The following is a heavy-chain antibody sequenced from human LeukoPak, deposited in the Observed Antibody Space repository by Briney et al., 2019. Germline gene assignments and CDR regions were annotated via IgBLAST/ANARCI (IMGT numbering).Heavy chain of an antibody. Sequence: GESLKISCKGSGYSFTSYWIGWVRQMPGIGLEWMGIIYPGDSDSRYSPSFQGQVTISADKSISTTYLQWSSLKASDTATYYCARQVAYTSGRTFDFWGQGTLVIVSS. CDR2: IYPGDSDS. D-gene: IGHD6-19*01. CDR3: ARQVAYTSGRTFDF. CDR1: GYSFTSYW. J-gene: IGHJ4*02. V-gene: IGHV5-51*01.